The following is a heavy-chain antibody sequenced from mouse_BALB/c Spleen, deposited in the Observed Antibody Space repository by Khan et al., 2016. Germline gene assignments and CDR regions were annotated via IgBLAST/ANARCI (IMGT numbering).Heavy chain of an antibody. CDR2: INTHSGVP. CDR3: ARCCNCSHWYFDV. CDR1: GYTFTTAG. D-gene: IGHD2-1*01. J-gene: IGHJ1*01. Sequence: QIQLVQSGPELKKPGATVRISCKASGYTFTTAGMQWVQKMPGKGLKWIGWINTHSGVPKYEEDFKGRSTFSLETSASTAYLQISNLKNEDTATYFCARCCNCSHWYFDVWGAGTTVTVSS. V-gene: IGHV9-4*02.